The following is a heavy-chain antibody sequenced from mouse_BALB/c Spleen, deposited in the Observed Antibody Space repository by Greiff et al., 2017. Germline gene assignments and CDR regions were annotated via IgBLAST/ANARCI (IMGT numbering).Heavy chain of an antibody. CDR3: ARYNYGSKYFDV. CDR1: GDSITSGY. J-gene: IGHJ1*01. Sequence: EVMLVESGPSLVKPSQTLSLTCSVTGDSITSGYWNWIRKFPGNKLEYMGYISYSGSTYYNPSLKSRISITRDTSKNQYYLQLNSVTTEDTATYYCARYNYGSKYFDVWGAGTTVTVSS. V-gene: IGHV3-8*02. D-gene: IGHD1-1*01. CDR2: ISYSGST.